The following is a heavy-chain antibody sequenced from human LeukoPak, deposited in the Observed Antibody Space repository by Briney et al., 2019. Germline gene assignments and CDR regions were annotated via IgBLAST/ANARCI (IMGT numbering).Heavy chain of an antibody. V-gene: IGHV3-48*03. D-gene: IGHD1-1*01. CDR1: ALSFSSDE. CDR2: ISSSGSII. Sequence: GGSLRLSCAASALSFSSDEMNWVRQAPGKGLEWVSYISSSGSIIYYADSVKGRFTISRDNAKNSLYLQMNSLRAEDTAVYYCARWYNYGSHFDYWGQGTLVTVSS. J-gene: IGHJ4*02. CDR3: ARWYNYGSHFDY.